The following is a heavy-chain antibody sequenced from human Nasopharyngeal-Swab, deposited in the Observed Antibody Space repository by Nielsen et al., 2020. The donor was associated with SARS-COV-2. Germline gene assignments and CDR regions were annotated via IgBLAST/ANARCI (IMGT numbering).Heavy chain of an antibody. J-gene: IGHJ6*03. V-gene: IGHV4-31*03. CDR1: GGSMDSGGRF. CDR2: IYFNGNT. CDR3: ARAGDFWSGWSANYYMDV. D-gene: IGHD3-3*01. Sequence: LRLSCTVSGGSMDSGGRFWSWIRQHPGKGLEWIGYIYFNGNTYYNPSLKSRVTISVDTSKNQFSLKLSSVTAADTAVYYCARAGDFWSGWSANYYMDVWGKGTTVTVSS.